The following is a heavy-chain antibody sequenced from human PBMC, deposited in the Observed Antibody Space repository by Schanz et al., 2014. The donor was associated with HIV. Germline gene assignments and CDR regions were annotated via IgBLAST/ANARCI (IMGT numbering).Heavy chain of an antibody. D-gene: IGHD5-18*01. CDR1: GFRFRSYW. J-gene: IGHJ4*02. CDR2: KKEDGIEK. V-gene: IGHV3-7*01. Sequence: EVQLLESGGGLEQPGGSLRLSCAASGFRFRSYWMSWVRQAPGKGLEWVANKKEDGIEKYYVDSVKGRFTISRDNAKNSLYLNMYSLRAEDTAVYFCAKSNGGDTAVVQYYFDYWGQGTLVSVSS. CDR3: AKSNGGDTAVVQYYFDY.